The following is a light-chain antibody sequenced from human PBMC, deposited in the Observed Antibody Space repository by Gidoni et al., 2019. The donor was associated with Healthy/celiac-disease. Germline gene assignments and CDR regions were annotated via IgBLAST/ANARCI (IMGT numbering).Light chain of an antibody. Sequence: IHMTQSPSSVSASVGDRVTITCRASQGISSWLAWYQQKPGKAHKLLIYAASSLQSGGPSRFSGSGSGTDFTLNISSLKREDFATDYCQQANSVPVTFGGGTKVEIK. CDR2: AAS. CDR1: QGISSW. CDR3: QQANSVPVT. J-gene: IGKJ4*01. V-gene: IGKV1-12*01.